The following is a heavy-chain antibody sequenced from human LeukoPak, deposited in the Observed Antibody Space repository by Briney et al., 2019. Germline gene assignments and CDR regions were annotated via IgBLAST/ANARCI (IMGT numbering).Heavy chain of an antibody. J-gene: IGHJ6*03. CDR2: IYYSGST. CDR3: ARGEYSSSWYSNYYYYYMDV. V-gene: IGHV4-59*01. Sequence: SETLSLTCTVSGGSLSSYYWSWIRQPPGKGLEWIGYIYYSGSTNYNPSLKSRVTISVDTSKNQFSLKLSSVTAADTAVCYCARGEYSSSWYSNYYYYYMDVWGKGTTVTISS. D-gene: IGHD6-13*01. CDR1: GGSLSSYY.